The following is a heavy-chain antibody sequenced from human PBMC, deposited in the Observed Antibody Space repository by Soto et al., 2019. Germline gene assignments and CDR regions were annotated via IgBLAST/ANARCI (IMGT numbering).Heavy chain of an antibody. D-gene: IGHD3-3*01. CDR1: VDSVSSNSAA. Sequence: SQTLSLTCAISVDSVSSNSAAWNCIRQSPSRGLEFLGRTYYRSKWFYDYAVSVKSRITINPDTSKNQFSLQLNSVTPEDTAMYYCVRSGSGDLDYWGQGTLVTVSS. CDR3: VRSGSGDLDY. V-gene: IGHV6-1*01. J-gene: IGHJ4*02. CDR2: TYYRSKWFY.